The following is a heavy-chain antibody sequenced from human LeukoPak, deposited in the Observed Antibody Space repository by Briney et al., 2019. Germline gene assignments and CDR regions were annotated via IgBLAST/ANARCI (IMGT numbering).Heavy chain of an antibody. CDR3: ARIRSHYYDSSGCYDY. J-gene: IGHJ4*02. CDR2: IYYSGST. Sequence: SETLSLTCTVSGGSISSYYWSWIRQPPGKGLEWIGYIYYSGSTNYNPSLKSRVTISVDTSKNQFSLKLSSVTAADTAVYYCARIRSHYYDSSGCYDYWGQGTLVTVSS. D-gene: IGHD3-22*01. CDR1: GGSISSYY. V-gene: IGHV4-59*08.